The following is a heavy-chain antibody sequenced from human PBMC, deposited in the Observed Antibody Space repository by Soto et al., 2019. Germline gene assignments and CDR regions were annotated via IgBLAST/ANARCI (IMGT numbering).Heavy chain of an antibody. Sequence: GGSLRLSCAPSGFTFNTYGMHWVRQAPGTGLEWVAVIWYDGSNEYYADFVKGRFTISRDNSKNTVYLQMNSLRADDTAVYYCARGPLEPVVDYWGQGTLVTVSS. V-gene: IGHV3-33*01. D-gene: IGHD6-19*01. CDR2: IWYDGSNE. J-gene: IGHJ4*02. CDR1: GFTFNTYG. CDR3: ARGPLEPVVDY.